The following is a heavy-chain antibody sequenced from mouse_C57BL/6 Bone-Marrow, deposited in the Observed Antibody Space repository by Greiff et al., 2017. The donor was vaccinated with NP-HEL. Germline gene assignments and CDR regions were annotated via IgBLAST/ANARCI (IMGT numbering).Heavy chain of an antibody. J-gene: IGHJ2*01. Sequence: QVQLQQPGTELVKPGASVKLSCKASGYTFTSYWMHWLKQRPGHGLEWLGNINPNNGGTTDNEKFKTKATLTVDKSASTAYMQLSSLTSEDSAVYYCARDSGYAFDYWGQGATLTVSS. D-gene: IGHD3-2*02. CDR1: GYTFTSYW. CDR2: INPNNGGT. CDR3: ARDSGYAFDY. V-gene: IGHV1-53*01.